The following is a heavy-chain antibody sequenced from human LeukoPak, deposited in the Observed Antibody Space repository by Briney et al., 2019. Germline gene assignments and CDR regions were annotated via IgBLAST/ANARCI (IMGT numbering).Heavy chain of an antibody. D-gene: IGHD3-10*01. CDR1: GYTFTGYY. Sequence: ASVKVSCKASGYTFTGYYMHWVRQAPGQGLEWMGRINPNSGGTNYAQKFQGRVTMTRDTSISTAYMELSRLRSDDAAVYYFSRDKRVYYGSGSQYWGQGTLVTVSS. V-gene: IGHV1-2*06. CDR2: INPNSGGT. J-gene: IGHJ4*02. CDR3: SRDKRVYYGSGSQY.